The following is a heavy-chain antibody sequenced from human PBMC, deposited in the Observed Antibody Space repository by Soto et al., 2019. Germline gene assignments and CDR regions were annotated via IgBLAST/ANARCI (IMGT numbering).Heavy chain of an antibody. CDR1: GFSFSDSY. D-gene: IGHD6-6*01. CDR2: ISGSSITI. Sequence: QVHLVESGGGLVKPGGSVRLSCAASGFSFSDSYMSWVRQAPGKGLEWVSYISGSSITISHADSVKGRFNISRDNGKNSVYLQIYSLRAEDTAVYYCARFLGGIPARHFDCWGQGTLVTVSS. CDR3: ARFLGGIPARHFDC. J-gene: IGHJ4*02. V-gene: IGHV3-11*01.